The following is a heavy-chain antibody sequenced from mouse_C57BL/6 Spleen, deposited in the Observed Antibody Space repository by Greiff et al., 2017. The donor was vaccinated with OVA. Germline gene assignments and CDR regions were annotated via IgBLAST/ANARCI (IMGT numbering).Heavy chain of an antibody. J-gene: IGHJ4*01. D-gene: IGHD1-1*01. V-gene: IGHV5-16*01. CDR1: GFTFSDYY. CDR2: INYDGSST. CDR3: ARERVEVAMDY. Sequence: EVKLMESEGGLVQPGSSMKLSCTASGFTFSDYYMAWVRQVPEKGLEWVANINYDGSSTYYLDSLKSRFIISRDNAKNILYLQMSSLKSEDTATYYCARERVEVAMDYWGQGTSVTVSS.